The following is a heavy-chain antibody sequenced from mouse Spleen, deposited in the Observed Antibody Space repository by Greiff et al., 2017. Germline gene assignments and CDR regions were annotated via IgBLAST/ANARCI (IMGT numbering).Heavy chain of an antibody. J-gene: IGHJ3*01. CDR3: ARGGTGVFAY. D-gene: IGHD4-1*01. CDR2: IYPGDGDT. Sequence: VKLQESGAELVKPGASVKISCKASGYAFSSYWMNWVKQRPGKGLEWIGQIYPGDGDTNYNGKFKGKATLTADKSSSTAYMQLSSLTSEDSAVYFCARGGTGVFAYWGQGTLVTVSA. V-gene: IGHV1-80*01. CDR1: GYAFSSYW.